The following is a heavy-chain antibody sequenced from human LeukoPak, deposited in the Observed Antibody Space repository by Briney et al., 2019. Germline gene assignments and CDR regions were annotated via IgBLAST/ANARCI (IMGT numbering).Heavy chain of an antibody. CDR3: AKDSRGSSVRVFDY. V-gene: IGHV1-24*01. D-gene: IGHD5/OR15-5a*01. CDR1: GYTLTELS. CDR2: FDPGDGET. Sequence: ASVKVSCKVSGYTLTELSMHWVRQAPGKGLEWMGGFDPGDGETIYAQKFQGRVTMTEDTSTDTAYMELSSLRSEDTAVYYCAKDSRGSSVRVFDYWAQGTLVTVSS. J-gene: IGHJ4*02.